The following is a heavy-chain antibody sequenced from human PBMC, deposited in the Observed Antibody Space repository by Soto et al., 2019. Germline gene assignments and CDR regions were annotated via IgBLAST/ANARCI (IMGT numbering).Heavy chain of an antibody. CDR1: GFTFSGSA. J-gene: IGHJ6*03. CDR3: TRLKASTYSSGSEYYMDV. D-gene: IGHD6-19*01. CDR2: IRSKANSYAT. Sequence: GGSLRLSCAASGFTFSGSAMHWVRQASGKGLEWVGRIRSKANSYATAYAASVKGRFTISRDDSKNTAYLQMNSLKTEDTAVYYCTRLKASTYSSGSEYYMDVWGKGTTVTVSS. V-gene: IGHV3-73*01.